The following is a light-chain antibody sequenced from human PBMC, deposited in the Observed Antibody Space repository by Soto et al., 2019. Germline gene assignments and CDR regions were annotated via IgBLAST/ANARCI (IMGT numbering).Light chain of an antibody. CDR1: QSINHF. CDR2: LAS. CDR3: QQSSISPLS. V-gene: IGKV1-39*01. Sequence: DVQMTQSPSSLSASVGDRVTITCRASQSINHFLNWYQQKPGKAPKLLIYLASSLQSGVPSRFSGSGSGTDFTLTISSLQPEDFATYYCQQSSISPLSFGGGTKVDVK. J-gene: IGKJ4*01.